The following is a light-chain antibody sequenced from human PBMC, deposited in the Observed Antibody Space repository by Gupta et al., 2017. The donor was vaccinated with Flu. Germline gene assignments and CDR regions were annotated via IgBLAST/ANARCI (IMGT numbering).Light chain of an antibody. Sequence: QSALTQPTSASGSPAQTVTIPCTGTSSDVGGYVYISWYQQQPGKVPKLVIYEVTKRRSGVPDRFSGSKSGNTASLTVSGLQAEDEADYYGSSYAGTNNPYVFGSGTKFTVL. CDR3: SSYAGTNNPYV. J-gene: IGLJ1*01. V-gene: IGLV2-8*01. CDR1: SSDVGGYVY. CDR2: EVT.